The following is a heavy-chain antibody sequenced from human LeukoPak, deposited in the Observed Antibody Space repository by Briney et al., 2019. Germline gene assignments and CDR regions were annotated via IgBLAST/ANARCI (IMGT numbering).Heavy chain of an antibody. Sequence: ASVKVSCKASGYTFTGYYMHWVRQAPGQGLEWMGWINPNSGGTNYARKFQGRVTMTRDTSISTAYMELSRLRSDDTAAYYCASSPNSSGWEYDAFDIWGQGTMVTVSS. D-gene: IGHD6-19*01. CDR1: GYTFTGYY. V-gene: IGHV1-2*02. CDR3: ASSPNSSGWEYDAFDI. J-gene: IGHJ3*02. CDR2: INPNSGGT.